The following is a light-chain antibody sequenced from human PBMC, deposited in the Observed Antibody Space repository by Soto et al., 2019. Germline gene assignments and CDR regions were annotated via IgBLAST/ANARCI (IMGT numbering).Light chain of an antibody. V-gene: IGKV1-27*01. J-gene: IGKJ3*01. CDR2: HAS. Sequence: DLQMTQSPSSLSASIGDSVTITCRASQDIYNYLAWYQQRPGQIPTLLIYHASTLQSGVPSRFSGSGSGTDFTLTISSLQPEDVATYYCQKYYSAVFTFGPGTKVDIK. CDR1: QDIYNY. CDR3: QKYYSAVFT.